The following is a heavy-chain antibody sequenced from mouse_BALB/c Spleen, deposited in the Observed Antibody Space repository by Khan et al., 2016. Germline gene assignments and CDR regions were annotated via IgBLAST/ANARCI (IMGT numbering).Heavy chain of an antibody. CDR2: VWGDGST. V-gene: IGHV2-6-7*01. J-gene: IGHJ3*01. CDR1: GFSLTGSG. Sequence: QVQLKESGPGLVAPSQSLSITFTVSGFSLTGSGVNWVRQPPGKGLEWLGLVWGDGSTDYNSALQSRLSISKDNSKSQVFLKMNSLQTEDTARYYWARDGFAYWGQGTLVTVSA. CDR3: ARDGFAY.